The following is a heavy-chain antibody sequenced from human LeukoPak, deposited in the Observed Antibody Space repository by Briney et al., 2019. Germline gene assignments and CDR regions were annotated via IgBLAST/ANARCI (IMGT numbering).Heavy chain of an antibody. CDR1: GYTFTSYY. CDR2: IYTSDGSA. V-gene: IGHV1-46*01. Sequence: ASVKVSCKASGYTFTSYYMHWVRQAPGQGPEWMGIIYTSDGSARYAQKFQGRVTMTRDTSAGTVYLELSSLRSEDTAMYYCARDRSSGWYPLDYWGQGTLVTVSS. J-gene: IGHJ4*02. CDR3: ARDRSSGWYPLDY. D-gene: IGHD6-13*01.